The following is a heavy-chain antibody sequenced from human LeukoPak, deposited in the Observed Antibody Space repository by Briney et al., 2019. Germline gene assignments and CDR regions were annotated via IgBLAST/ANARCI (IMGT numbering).Heavy chain of an antibody. V-gene: IGHV4-39*07. CDR3: ARGGVDCSGGSCYRNYYYYMDV. CDR1: GGSISSSSYY. CDR2: IYYSGST. D-gene: IGHD2-15*01. Sequence: SETLSLTCTVSGGSISSSSYYWGWIRQPPGKGLEWIGSIYYSGSTYYNPSLKSRVTISVDTSKNQFSLKLSSVTAADTAVYYCARGGVDCSGGSCYRNYYYYMDVWGKGTTVTVSS. J-gene: IGHJ6*03.